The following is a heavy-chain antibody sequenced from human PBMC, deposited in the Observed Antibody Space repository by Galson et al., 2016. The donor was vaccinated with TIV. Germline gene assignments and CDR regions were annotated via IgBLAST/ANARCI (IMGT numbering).Heavy chain of an antibody. Sequence: SVKVSCKASGYTFTTYYIHWVRQAPGQGLEWMGVIDPSGGGTTYAQKFQARVTMTRDTSTSTVYMGLSSLKSEDTAVYYCPRDLGRRREYWGQGTLVTVSS. CDR2: IDPSGGGT. V-gene: IGHV1-46*01. CDR1: GYTFTTYY. J-gene: IGHJ4*02. D-gene: IGHD1-26*01. CDR3: PRDLGRRREY.